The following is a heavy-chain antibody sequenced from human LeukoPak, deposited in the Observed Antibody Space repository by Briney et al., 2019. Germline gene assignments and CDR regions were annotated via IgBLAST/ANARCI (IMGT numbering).Heavy chain of an antibody. J-gene: IGHJ4*02. V-gene: IGHV1-8*03. CDR1: GYTFTSYD. D-gene: IGHD5-24*01. Sequence: ASVKVSCKASGYTFTSYDINWVRQATGQGLEWMGWMNPNSGNTGYAQKFQGRVTITRNTSISTAYMELSSLRSEDTAVYYCARRRRDGYNYGFRYWGQGTLVTVSS. CDR3: ARRRRDGYNYGFRY. CDR2: MNPNSGNT.